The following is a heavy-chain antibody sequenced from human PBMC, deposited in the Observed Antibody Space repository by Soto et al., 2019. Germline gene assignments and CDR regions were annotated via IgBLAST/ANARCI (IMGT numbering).Heavy chain of an antibody. CDR2: IYYSGST. V-gene: IGHV4-39*01. CDR3: ARRGVYSNYGLFYYGMDV. D-gene: IGHD4-4*01. CDR1: GGSISSSSYY. Sequence: QLQLQESGPGLVKPSETLSLTCTVSGGSISSSSYYWGWIRQPPGKGLEWIGSIYYSGSTDYNPSLRSRVTITGDTSKNQCSLKLSSETAADTAVYYCARRGVYSNYGLFYYGMDVWGQGTTGTVSS. J-gene: IGHJ6*02.